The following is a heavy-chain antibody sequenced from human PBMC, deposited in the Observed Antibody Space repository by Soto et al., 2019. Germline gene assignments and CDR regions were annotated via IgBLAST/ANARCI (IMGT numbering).Heavy chain of an antibody. CDR3: ARGVYNTIFGVVSLDY. CDR1: GGSISSSSYY. D-gene: IGHD3-3*01. J-gene: IGHJ4*02. CDR2: INHRGST. V-gene: IGHV4-39*07. Sequence: SETLSLTCTVSGGSISSSSYYWSWIRQPPGKGLEWIGEINHRGSTNYNPSLKSRVTISVDTSKNQFSLKLSSVTAADTAVFYCARGVYNTIFGVVSLDYWGQGTLVTVSS.